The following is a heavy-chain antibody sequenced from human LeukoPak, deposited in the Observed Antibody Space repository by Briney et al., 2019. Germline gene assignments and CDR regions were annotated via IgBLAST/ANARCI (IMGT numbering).Heavy chain of an antibody. J-gene: IGHJ4*02. V-gene: IGHV4-31*03. D-gene: IGHD3-16*02. CDR3: ARTIGEIRLGELSTWGVFDY. CDR2: IYYSGTT. Sequence: SQTLSLTCTVSGGSISSGGYYWSWIRQHPGKGLEWIGYIYYSGTTYYNPSLKSRVTISVDTSKNQFSLKLSSVTAADTAVYYCARTIGEIRLGELSTWGVFDYWGQGTLVTVSS. CDR1: GGSISSGGYY.